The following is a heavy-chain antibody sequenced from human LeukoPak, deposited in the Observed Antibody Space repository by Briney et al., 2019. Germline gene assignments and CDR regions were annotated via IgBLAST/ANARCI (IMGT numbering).Heavy chain of an antibody. D-gene: IGHD4-17*01. J-gene: IGHJ2*01. CDR3: ARDYYDYGDYLEWYFDL. CDR2: IYYSGST. CDR1: IGSLSSYY. Sequence: SETLSLPCTGTIGSLSSYYWSWIRQPPGKGLEWIGYIYYSGSTNYNPSLKSRVTISVDTSKNQFSLKLSSVTAADTAVYYCARDYYDYGDYLEWYFDLWGRGTLVTVSS. V-gene: IGHV4-59*01.